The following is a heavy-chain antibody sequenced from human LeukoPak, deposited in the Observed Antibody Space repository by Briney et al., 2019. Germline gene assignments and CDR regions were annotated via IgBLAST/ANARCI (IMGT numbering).Heavy chain of an antibody. Sequence: SETLSLTCTVSGGSISSYYWSWIRQPPGKGLEWVGYIYYSGSTNYNPSLKSRVTISVDTTKNQFSLKLSSVTAAGTAVYYCARASGYSYGKPFDYWGQRTLVTVSS. CDR2: IYYSGST. CDR3: ARASGYSYGKPFDY. V-gene: IGHV4-59*01. J-gene: IGHJ4*02. D-gene: IGHD5-18*01. CDR1: GGSISSYY.